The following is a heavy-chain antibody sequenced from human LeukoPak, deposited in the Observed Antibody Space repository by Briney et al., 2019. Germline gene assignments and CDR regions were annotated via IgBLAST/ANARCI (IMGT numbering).Heavy chain of an antibody. V-gene: IGHV1-24*01. D-gene: IGHD5-24*01. Sequence: SVNVSCKVSRYTLTQLSMHWVRQAPGKGLEWVGSVDPEDDETNYAQAVQGRVTMTEDTSIDTVYMQLNSLTSQETAVYYCVRDGNGYTPFDFCGQGTLVTASS. J-gene: IGHJ4*02. CDR1: RYTLTQLS. CDR2: VDPEDDET. CDR3: VRDGNGYTPFDF.